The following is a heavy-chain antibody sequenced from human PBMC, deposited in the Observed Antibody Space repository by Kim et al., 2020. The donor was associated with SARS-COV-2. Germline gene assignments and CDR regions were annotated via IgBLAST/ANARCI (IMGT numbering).Heavy chain of an antibody. CDR3: ARGFPIDY. D-gene: IGHD2-21*01. V-gene: IGHV3-48*02. J-gene: IGHJ4*02. Sequence: SNIYYADAVKGRFTISRDKAKNSLYLQMNSLRDEDTAVYYCARGFPIDYWGQGTLVTVSS. CDR2: SNI.